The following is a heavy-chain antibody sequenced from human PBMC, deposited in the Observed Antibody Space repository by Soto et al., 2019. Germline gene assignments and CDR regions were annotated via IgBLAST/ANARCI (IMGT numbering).Heavy chain of an antibody. CDR3: ARDRYYGGADH. D-gene: IGHD3-10*01. V-gene: IGHV4-59*11. CDR1: GGSISPHY. J-gene: IGHJ5*02. CDR2: IYYSGST. Sequence: PSLTCTVSGGSISPHYWSWIRQPPGKGLEWIGYIYYSGSTTYNPSLKSRVTMSINTSKNQFSLKVTSVTAADTAVYYCARDRYYGGADHSGQEALVTVS.